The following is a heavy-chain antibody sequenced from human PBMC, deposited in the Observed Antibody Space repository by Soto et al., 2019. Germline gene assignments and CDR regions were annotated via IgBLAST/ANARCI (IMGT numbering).Heavy chain of an antibody. D-gene: IGHD4-17*01. CDR2: IYSGGST. Sequence: EVQLVESGGGLVQPGGSLRLSGPASGFTVSSNYMSWVRQAPGKGLEWVSGIYSGGSTYYADSVKGRFTISRDNSKNTLYLQMNSLRAEDTAVYYCARDEVRGHDYGTFDYWGQGTLVTVSP. V-gene: IGHV3-66*01. CDR1: GFTVSSNY. CDR3: ARDEVRGHDYGTFDY. J-gene: IGHJ4*02.